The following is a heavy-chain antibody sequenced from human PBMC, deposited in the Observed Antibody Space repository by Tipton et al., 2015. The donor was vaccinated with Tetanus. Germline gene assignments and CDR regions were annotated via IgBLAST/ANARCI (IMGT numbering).Heavy chain of an antibody. V-gene: IGHV3-21*01. Sequence: SLRLSCAASGFTFSSYSMNWVRQAPGKGLEWVSSISSSSSYIYYADSVKGRFTISRDNAKNSLYLQMNSLRAEDTAVYYCARDLTPGVVVPAAIVYWGQGTLVTVSS. D-gene: IGHD2-2*01. CDR3: ARDLTPGVVVPAAIVY. CDR2: ISSSSSYI. CDR1: GFTFSSYS. J-gene: IGHJ4*02.